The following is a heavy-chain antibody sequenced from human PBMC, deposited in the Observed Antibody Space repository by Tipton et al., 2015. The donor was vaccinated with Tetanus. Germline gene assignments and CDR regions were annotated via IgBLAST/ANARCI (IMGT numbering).Heavy chain of an antibody. Sequence: TLSLTCTVSGGSVNDGRFYWTWIRQPPGKALEWVAYIYYSGSATYNPSVASRATASIDMSKNQFSLRLTSATAADTAVYYCARDRITGPTGRYYAMDVWGQGTTVTVSS. CDR3: ARDRITGPTGRYYAMDV. CDR2: IYYSGSA. J-gene: IGHJ6*01. CDR1: GGSVNDGRFY. V-gene: IGHV4-61*01. D-gene: IGHD1-7*01.